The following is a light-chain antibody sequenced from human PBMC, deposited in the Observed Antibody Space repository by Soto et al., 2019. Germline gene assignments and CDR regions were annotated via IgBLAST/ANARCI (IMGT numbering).Light chain of an antibody. CDR1: QSISSW. V-gene: IGKV1-5*03. CDR3: QQYNSYPT. CDR2: KAS. J-gene: IGKJ2*01. Sequence: DIQMTQSPSTMSASVGDRVTITCRASQSISSWLVWYQQKPGKAPKLLIYKASSLESGVPSRFSSSGSGTEFTLTISSLQPDDFATYYCQQYNSYPTFGQGTKLEIK.